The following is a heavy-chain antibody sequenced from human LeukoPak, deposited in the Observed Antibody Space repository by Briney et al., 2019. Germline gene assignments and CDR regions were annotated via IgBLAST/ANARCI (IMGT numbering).Heavy chain of an antibody. J-gene: IGHJ4*02. CDR1: GGSFSGYY. CDR2: INHSGST. D-gene: IGHD2-2*01. Sequence: SETLSLTCAVYGGSFSGYYWSWIRQPPGKGLEWIGEINHSGSTNYNPSLKSRVTISVDTSKNQFSLKLSSVTAADTVVYYCARGRKDIVVVPAAIFNYWGQGTLVTVSS. CDR3: ARGRKDIVVVPAAIFNY. V-gene: IGHV4-34*01.